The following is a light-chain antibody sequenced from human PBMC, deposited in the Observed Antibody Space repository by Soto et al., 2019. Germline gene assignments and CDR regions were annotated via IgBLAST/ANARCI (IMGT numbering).Light chain of an antibody. CDR3: QQYSNYPWT. CDR1: QSISSW. V-gene: IGKV1-5*01. CDR2: DVS. Sequence: DIQMTQSPPPLYASVGDRVTITCRASQSISSWLAWYQQRPGKAPNLLIYDVSSLGSGVPSRCSGSGSGTEFTLTISSLQPDDFATYYCQQYSNYPWTFGHGTKVEI. J-gene: IGKJ1*01.